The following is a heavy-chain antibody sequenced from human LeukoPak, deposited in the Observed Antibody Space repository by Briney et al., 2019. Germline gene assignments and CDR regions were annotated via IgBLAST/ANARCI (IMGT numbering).Heavy chain of an antibody. CDR2: IHSGGKV. V-gene: IGHV3-53*05. CDR1: GFTVSSTY. CDR3: AKESNYYDSSGLFDY. Sequence: GGSLRLSCAASGFTVSSTYMSWVRQAPGKGLEWVSVIHSGGKVYYIDSVKGRFTISRDNSKNTLYLQMNSLRAEDTAVYYCAKESNYYDSSGLFDYWGQGTLVTVSS. D-gene: IGHD3-22*01. J-gene: IGHJ4*02.